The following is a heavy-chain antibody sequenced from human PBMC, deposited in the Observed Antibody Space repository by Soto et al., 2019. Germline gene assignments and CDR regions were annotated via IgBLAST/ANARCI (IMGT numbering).Heavy chain of an antibody. CDR2: IIPLFGTA. V-gene: IGHV1-69*12. Sequence: QVQLVQSGAEVKKPGSSVKVSCKASGGTFSSYAISWVRQAPGQGLEWMAGIIPLFGTADYAQKLQGRVTITADESTGTAYMELSSLRSEDTAVYYCASNYGDYRYYYGMDVWGQGTTVTVSS. CDR1: GGTFSSYA. J-gene: IGHJ6*02. CDR3: ASNYGDYRYYYGMDV. D-gene: IGHD4-17*01.